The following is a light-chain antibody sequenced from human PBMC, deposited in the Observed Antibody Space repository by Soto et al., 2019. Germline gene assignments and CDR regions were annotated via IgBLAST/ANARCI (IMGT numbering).Light chain of an antibody. V-gene: IGKV1-5*03. CDR2: KAS. CDR3: KQYITYPK. J-gene: IGKJ1*01. Sequence: DIQTTRFPSTLSASVGDIVNITCRASQSISTWLTWYQQRPGKAPKLLIYKASNLESGVPSRFSGSGSGTEFPLTINSLTPDDSATYFRKQYITYPKFGQGTKG. CDR1: QSISTW.